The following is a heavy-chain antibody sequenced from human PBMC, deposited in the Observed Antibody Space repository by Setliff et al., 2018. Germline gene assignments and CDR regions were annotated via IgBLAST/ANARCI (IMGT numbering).Heavy chain of an antibody. J-gene: IGHJ6*02. CDR2: ISAYNGNT. V-gene: IGHV1-18*01. CDR1: GYTFTSYG. D-gene: IGHD3-3*01. Sequence: ASVKVSCKASGYTFTSYGISWVRQAPGQGLEWMGWISAYNGNTNYAQKLQGRVTITTDESTSTAYMELSSLRSEDTAVYYCAADQPKEWLRYYYYGMDVWGQGTTVTVSS. CDR3: AADQPKEWLRYYYYGMDV.